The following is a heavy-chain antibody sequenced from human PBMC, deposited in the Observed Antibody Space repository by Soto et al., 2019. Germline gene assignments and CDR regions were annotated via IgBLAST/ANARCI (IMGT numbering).Heavy chain of an antibody. CDR2: LSGSGIST. D-gene: IGHD3-22*01. CDR3: ATSYDSSGYAH. J-gene: IGHJ4*02. V-gene: IGHV3-23*01. Sequence: EVQLLESGGGLVQPGGSLRLSCAASGFTFSSYAMSWVRQAPGKGLVRVSALSGSGISTYNADTVKGRFTIPRDNSRNTLYLQINSLRAEDTAVYYCATSYDSSGYAHWGQGTLVTVSS. CDR1: GFTFSSYA.